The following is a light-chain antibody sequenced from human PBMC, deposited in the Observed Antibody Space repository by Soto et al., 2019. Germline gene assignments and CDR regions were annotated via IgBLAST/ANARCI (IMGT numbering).Light chain of an antibody. J-gene: IGLJ1*01. Sequence: QSALTQPRSVSGSPGQSVTISCSGTSSDVGGYNYVSWYQQHPGKAPKLIIYDVSKWPSGVPDRFSGSKSGNTASLTISGLQAEDEADYYCCSYAGTDSNVDVFGTGTKLTVL. V-gene: IGLV2-11*01. CDR3: CSYAGTDSNVDV. CDR2: DVS. CDR1: SSDVGGYNY.